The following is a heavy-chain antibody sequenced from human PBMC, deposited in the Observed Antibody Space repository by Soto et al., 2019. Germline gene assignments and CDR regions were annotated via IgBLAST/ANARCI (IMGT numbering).Heavy chain of an antibody. J-gene: IGHJ6*02. Sequence: DVQVLESGGDLVQPGGSLRLSCAASGFTFNSYAMSWVRQAPGKGLEWVSSVSAGGDMTYYSDSVKGRFTISRENSNNALFLQMNSLRIEDTALYYCARGDRGGSGSPASYYYSGLDVWGQGTTVTVS. CDR3: ARGDRGGSGSPASYYYSGLDV. CDR2: VSAGGDMT. D-gene: IGHD3-10*01. V-gene: IGHV3-23*01. CDR1: GFTFNSYA.